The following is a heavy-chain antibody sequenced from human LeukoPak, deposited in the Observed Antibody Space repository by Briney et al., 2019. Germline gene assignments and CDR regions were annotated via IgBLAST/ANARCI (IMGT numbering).Heavy chain of an antibody. Sequence: GGSLRLSCAASGFTFSSYAMSLVRQAPGKGLEWVSAISGSGGSTYYADSVKGRFTISRDNSKNTLYLQMNSLRAEDTAVYYCAKPSGSYVSAHGYWGQGTLVTVSS. CDR2: ISGSGGST. J-gene: IGHJ4*02. CDR3: AKPSGSYVSAHGY. CDR1: GFTFSSYA. D-gene: IGHD1-26*01. V-gene: IGHV3-23*01.